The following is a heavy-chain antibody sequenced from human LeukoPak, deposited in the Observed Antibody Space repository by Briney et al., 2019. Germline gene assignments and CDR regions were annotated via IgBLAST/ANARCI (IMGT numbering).Heavy chain of an antibody. Sequence: GGSLRLSCAASGFTFSNYAMHWVRQAPGKGLEWVAFIRSDGNNKYYADSVKGRFTISRDNAKNSLYLQMNSLRAEDTALYYCAKDIVATEGAFDIWGQGTMVTVSS. J-gene: IGHJ3*02. CDR2: IRSDGNNK. CDR3: AKDIVATEGAFDI. D-gene: IGHD5-12*01. CDR1: GFTFSNYA. V-gene: IGHV3-30*02.